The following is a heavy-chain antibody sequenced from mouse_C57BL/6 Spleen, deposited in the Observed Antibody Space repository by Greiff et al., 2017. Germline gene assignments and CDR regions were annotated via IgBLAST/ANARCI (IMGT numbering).Heavy chain of an antibody. D-gene: IGHD5-1*01. CDR3: ARRDLHWYFDV. CDR2: IDPSDSYT. V-gene: IGHV1-50*01. J-gene: IGHJ1*03. CDR1: GYTFTSYW. Sequence: VQLQQSGAELVKPGASVKLSCKASGYTFTSYWMQWVKQRPGQGLEWIGEIDPSDSYTNYNQKFKGKATLTVDTSSSTAYMQLSSLTSEDSAVYYCARRDLHWYFDVWGTGTTVTVSS.